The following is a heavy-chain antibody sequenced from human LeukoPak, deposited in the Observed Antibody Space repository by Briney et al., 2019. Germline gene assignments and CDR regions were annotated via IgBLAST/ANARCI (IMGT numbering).Heavy chain of an antibody. CDR1: GGTFSSYA. CDR2: IITILGIA. Sequence: ASVKVSCNASGGTFSSYAISWVRQAPGQGLEWMGRIITILGIANYAQKFQGRVTITADKSTSTAYMELSSLRSEDTAVYYCAREGTLAYCGGDCYYYFDYWGQGTLVTVSS. V-gene: IGHV1-69*04. D-gene: IGHD2-21*02. CDR3: AREGTLAYCGGDCYYYFDY. J-gene: IGHJ4*02.